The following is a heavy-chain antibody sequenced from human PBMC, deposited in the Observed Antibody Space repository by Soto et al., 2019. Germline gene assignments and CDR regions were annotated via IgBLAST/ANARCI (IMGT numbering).Heavy chain of an antibody. J-gene: IGHJ4*02. D-gene: IGHD1-26*01. CDR1: GFTFSSYS. Sequence: EVQLVESGGGLVKPGGSLRLSCAASGFTFSSYSMNWVRQAPGKGLEWVSSISSSSSYIYYADSVKGRFTISRDNAKNSLYLQMNSLRAEDTAVYYCARCHLVTYETSNDYWGQGTLVTVSS. CDR2: ISSSSSYI. V-gene: IGHV3-21*01. CDR3: ARCHLVTYETSNDY.